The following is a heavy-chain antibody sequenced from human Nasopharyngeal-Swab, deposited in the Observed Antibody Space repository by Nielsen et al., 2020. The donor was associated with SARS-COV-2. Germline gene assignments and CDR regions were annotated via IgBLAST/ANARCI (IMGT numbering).Heavy chain of an antibody. CDR1: GGSFSGYY. J-gene: IGHJ4*02. D-gene: IGHD4-17*01. Sequence: SETLSLTCAVYGGSFSGYYWGWIRQSPQKGLEWIGTVSYSGTANYNPSLNSRVTISLDTSKNQFSLKLIPVTAADPAVYYCARDESGDYLGLPFDYWGQGTLVTVSS. CDR3: ARDESGDYLGLPFDY. CDR2: VSYSGTA. V-gene: IGHV4-34*01.